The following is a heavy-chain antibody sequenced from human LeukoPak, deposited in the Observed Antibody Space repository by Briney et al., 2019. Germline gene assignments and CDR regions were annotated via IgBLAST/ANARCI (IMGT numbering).Heavy chain of an antibody. CDR2: INPNSGGT. D-gene: IGHD3-10*01. J-gene: IGHJ4*02. CDR3: ARGPGLLWFGELLNY. CDR1: GDTFSNYD. Sequence: GASVKVSCKASGDTFSNYDVTWVRQAPGQGLEWMGRINPNSGGTNYAQKFQGRVTMTRDTSISTAYMELSRLRSDDTAVYYCARGPGLLWFGELLNYWGQGTLVTVSS. V-gene: IGHV1-2*06.